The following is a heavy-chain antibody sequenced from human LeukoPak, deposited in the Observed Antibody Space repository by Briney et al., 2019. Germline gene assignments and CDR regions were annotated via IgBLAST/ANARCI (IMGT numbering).Heavy chain of an antibody. CDR3: ARVQTPSGSGSYSFDY. V-gene: IGHV4-59*01. CDR1: GVSITTYY. D-gene: IGHD3-10*01. J-gene: IGHJ4*02. Sequence: KSSETLSLTCTVSGVSITTYYWSWIRQPPGKGLECIGYIYYSGSTNYNPSLKSRVTISVDTSKNQFSLKLSSVTAADTAVYYCARVQTPSGSGSYSFDYWGQGTLVTVSS. CDR2: IYYSGST.